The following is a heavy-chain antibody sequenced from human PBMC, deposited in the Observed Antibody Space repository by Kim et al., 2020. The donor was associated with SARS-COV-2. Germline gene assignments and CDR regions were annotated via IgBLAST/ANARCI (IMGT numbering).Heavy chain of an antibody. CDR1: GFTFSDYY. J-gene: IGHJ6*02. D-gene: IGHD3-10*01. CDR2: ISSSGSTI. Sequence: GGSLRLSCAASGFTFSDYYMSWIRQAPGKGLEWVSYISSSGSTIYYADSVKGRFTISRDNAKNSLYLHMNSLRAEDTAVYYCARDTYGSGSSPDIYYYGMDVWGQGTAVTVS. V-gene: IGHV3-11*04. CDR3: ARDTYGSGSSPDIYYYGMDV.